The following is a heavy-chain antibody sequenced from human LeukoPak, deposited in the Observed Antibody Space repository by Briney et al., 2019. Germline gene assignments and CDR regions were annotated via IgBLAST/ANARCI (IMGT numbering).Heavy chain of an antibody. CDR2: IIPIFGTA. CDR3: ASLLSGAAASDY. J-gene: IGHJ4*02. Sequence: GASVKVSCKASGGTFSSYAISWVRQAPGEGLGWMGGIIPIFGTANYAQKFQGRVTITTDESTSTAYMELSSLRSEYTAVYYCASLLSGAAASDYWGQGTLVTVSS. CDR1: GGTFSSYA. D-gene: IGHD2-2*01. V-gene: IGHV1-69*05.